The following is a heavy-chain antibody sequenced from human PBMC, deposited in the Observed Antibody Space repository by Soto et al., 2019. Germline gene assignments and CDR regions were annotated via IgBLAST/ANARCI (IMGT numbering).Heavy chain of an antibody. D-gene: IGHD3-3*01. CDR2: IYSGHTT. CDR3: VRGPSDHKLRLVEWPYGAY. CDR1: GFIVSSNQ. V-gene: IGHV3-53*01. Sequence: EVQLVESGGGLIQPGGSLRLSCVASGFIVSSNQMSWVRQAPGKGLEWVSVIYSGHTTYYADSVEGRFTISRDDSKNTLYLQMNSLRVEDTAVYYCVRGPSDHKLRLVEWPYGAYWGQGALVTVSS. J-gene: IGHJ4*02.